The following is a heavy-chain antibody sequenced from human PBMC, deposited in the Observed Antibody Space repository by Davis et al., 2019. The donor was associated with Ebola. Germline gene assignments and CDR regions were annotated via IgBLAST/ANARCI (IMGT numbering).Heavy chain of an antibody. V-gene: IGHV3-33*01. D-gene: IGHD3-10*01. J-gene: IGHJ6*02. Sequence: GGSLRLSCAASGFTFSSYGMHWVRQAPGKGLEWVAVIWYDGSNKYYADSVKGRFTISRDNSKNTLYLQMNSLRAEDTAVYYCARELATGVYYYYYGMDVWGQGTTVTVSS. CDR1: GFTFSSYG. CDR3: ARELATGVYYYYYGMDV. CDR2: IWYDGSNK.